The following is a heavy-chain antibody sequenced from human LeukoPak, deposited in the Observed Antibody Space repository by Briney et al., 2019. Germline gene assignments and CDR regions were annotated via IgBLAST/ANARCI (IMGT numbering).Heavy chain of an antibody. CDR2: IRTDGSEK. J-gene: IGHJ4*02. CDR3: ARSDLYYDFWSGYYAH. CDR1: GFTFSSFW. V-gene: IGHV3-7*01. Sequence: GGSLRLSCAASGFTFSSFWTSWVRQAPGKGLEWVANIRTDGSEKYYVDSVKGRFTISRDNAKNSLYLQMNSLRAEDTAVYYCARSDLYYDFWSGYYAHWGQGTLVTVSS. D-gene: IGHD3-3*01.